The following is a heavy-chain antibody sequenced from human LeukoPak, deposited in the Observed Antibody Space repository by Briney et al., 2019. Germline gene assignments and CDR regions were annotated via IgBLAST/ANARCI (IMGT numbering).Heavy chain of an antibody. CDR2: ISGSGGST. Sequence: QAGGSLRLSCAASGFTFSSYAMSWVRQAPGKGLEWVSAISGSGGSTYYADSVKGRFNISRDNSKNTLYLQMNSLRAEDTAVYYCAKGSPIAVAGYFDYWGQGTLVTVSS. CDR3: AKGSPIAVAGYFDY. V-gene: IGHV3-23*01. CDR1: GFTFSSYA. J-gene: IGHJ4*02. D-gene: IGHD6-19*01.